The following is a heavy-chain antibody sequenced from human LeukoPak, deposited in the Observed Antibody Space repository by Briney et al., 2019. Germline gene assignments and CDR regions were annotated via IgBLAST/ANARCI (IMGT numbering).Heavy chain of an antibody. CDR1: GFTFSSYA. V-gene: IGHV3-23*01. CDR2: ISGSGGST. CDR3: AIDAVIASTWYGAFDI. D-gene: IGHD2-21*01. J-gene: IGHJ3*02. Sequence: GGSLRLSCAASGFTFSSYAMSWVRQAPGKGLEWVSAISGSGGSTYYADSVKGRFTVSRDNSKNTLYLQMNSLRAEDTAVYYCAIDAVIASTWYGAFDIWGQGTMVTVSS.